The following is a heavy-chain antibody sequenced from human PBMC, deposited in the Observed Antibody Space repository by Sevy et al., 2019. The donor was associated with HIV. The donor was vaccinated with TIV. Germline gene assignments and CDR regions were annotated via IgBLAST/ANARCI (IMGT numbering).Heavy chain of an antibody. D-gene: IGHD3-22*01. J-gene: IGHJ5*02. CDR1: GFNISPYA. Sequence: GGSLRLSCSASGFNISPYALHWVRQTPGKGLQWLAVISKDGTNKDYADFVKDRFSLSRDNSKNTLYLQMSNLRPEDTAVYYCVKEGYYYDSHSADWFDPWGQGTLVTVSS. V-gene: IGHV3-30*04. CDR3: VKEGYYYDSHSADWFDP. CDR2: ISKDGTNK.